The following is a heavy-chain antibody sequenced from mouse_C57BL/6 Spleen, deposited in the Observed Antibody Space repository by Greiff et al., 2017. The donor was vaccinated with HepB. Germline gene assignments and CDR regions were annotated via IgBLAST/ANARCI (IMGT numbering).Heavy chain of an antibody. V-gene: IGHV5-17*01. CDR2: ISSGSSTI. D-gene: IGHD2-3*01. J-gene: IGHJ2*01. Sequence: EVKLVESGGGLVKPGGSLKLPCAASGFTFSDYGMHWVRQAPEKGLEWVAYISSGSSTIYYADTVKGRFTISRDNAKNTLFLQMTSLRSEDTAMYYCASSYDGYLYYFDYWGQGTTLTVSS. CDR1: GFTFSDYG. CDR3: ASSYDGYLYYFDY.